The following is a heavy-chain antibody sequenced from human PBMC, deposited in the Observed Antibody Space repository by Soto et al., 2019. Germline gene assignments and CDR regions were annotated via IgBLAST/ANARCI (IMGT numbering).Heavy chain of an antibody. CDR3: ATQGDDILTGRHYDN. CDR1: GGSMSSSSYY. Sequence: TSETLSLTCTVSGGSMSSSSYYWGWIRQPPGKGLEWIGSIYYSGSTHYNPSLKSRVTISVDTSKNQFSLKLSSVTAADTAVYYCATQGDDILTGRHYDNWGQGILVTVSS. V-gene: IGHV4-39*01. CDR2: IYYSGST. D-gene: IGHD3-9*01. J-gene: IGHJ4*02.